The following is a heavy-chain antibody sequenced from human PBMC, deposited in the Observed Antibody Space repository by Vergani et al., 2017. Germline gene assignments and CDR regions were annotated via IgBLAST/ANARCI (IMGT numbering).Heavy chain of an antibody. D-gene: IGHD3-22*01. Sequence: QVQLQESGPGLVKPSETLSLTCTVSGGSLSSYYWSWIRQPPGKGLEWIGYIYYSGSTNYNPSLKSRVTISVDTSKNQFSLKLSSVTAADTAVYYCARVARDSSGPTFDYWGQGTLVTVSS. CDR2: IYYSGST. CDR1: GGSLSSYY. CDR3: ARVARDSSGPTFDY. V-gene: IGHV4-59*01. J-gene: IGHJ4*02.